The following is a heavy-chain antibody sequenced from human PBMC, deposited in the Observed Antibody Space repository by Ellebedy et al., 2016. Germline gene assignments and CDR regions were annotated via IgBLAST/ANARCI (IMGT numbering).Heavy chain of an antibody. V-gene: IGHV3-23*01. D-gene: IGHD2-21*01. CDR2: LSGSGPKT. CDR3: AKHETDGDYYFDL. J-gene: IGHJ2*01. CDR1: GFTFKTYA. Sequence: GESLKISXAASGFTFKTYAMSWVRQAPGEGLEWVSILSGSGPKTYYADSVQGRFTISRDNSKSTLYLQMNSLRAEDTAVYYCAKHETDGDYYFDLWGRGTLVTVSS.